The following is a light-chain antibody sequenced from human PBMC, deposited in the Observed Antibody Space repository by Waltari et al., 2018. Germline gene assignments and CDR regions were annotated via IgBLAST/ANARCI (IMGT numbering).Light chain of an antibody. CDR3: QSSDSSTWV. Sequence: NFMLTQPHSVSESPGKTVTISCTGSSGRIASNYVQWYQQRPGSAPTTVIYEDNQRPSGVPDRFFGSIDSSSNSASLTISGLKTEDEADYYCQSSDSSTWVFGGGTKLTVL. CDR2: EDN. CDR1: SGRIASNY. J-gene: IGLJ3*02. V-gene: IGLV6-57*02.